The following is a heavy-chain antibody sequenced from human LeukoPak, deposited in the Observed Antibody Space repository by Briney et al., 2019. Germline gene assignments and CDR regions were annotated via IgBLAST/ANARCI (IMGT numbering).Heavy chain of an antibody. CDR1: GFTFSDYY. J-gene: IGHJ4*02. D-gene: IGHD6-6*01. Sequence: GGSLRLSCAASGFTFSDYYMSWVRQAPGKGLEWVSGINWNGGSTGYADSVKGRFTISRDNAKNSLYLQMNSLRAEDTAVYYCAKDTSIAALYWGQGTLVTVSS. V-gene: IGHV3-20*04. CDR2: INWNGGST. CDR3: AKDTSIAALY.